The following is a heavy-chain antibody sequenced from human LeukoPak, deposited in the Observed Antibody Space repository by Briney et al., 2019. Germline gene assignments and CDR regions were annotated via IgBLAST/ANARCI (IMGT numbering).Heavy chain of an antibody. Sequence: SETLSLTCTVSGGSISSYYWSWIRQPPGKGLEWIGYIYTSGSTNYNPSLKSRVTISVDTPKNQLSLKLSSVTAADTAVYYCAGSVEMATSIDYWGQGTLVTVSS. CDR3: AGSVEMATSIDY. D-gene: IGHD5-24*01. CDR2: IYTSGST. CDR1: GGSISSYY. J-gene: IGHJ4*02. V-gene: IGHV4-4*09.